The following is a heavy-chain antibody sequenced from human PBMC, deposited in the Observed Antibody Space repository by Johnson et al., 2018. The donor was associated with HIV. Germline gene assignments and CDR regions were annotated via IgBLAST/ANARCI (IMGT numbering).Heavy chain of an antibody. CDR1: GFTFSSYA. D-gene: IGHD2-21*02. J-gene: IGHJ3*02. CDR3: AKDWDVVVTADDAFDI. Sequence: EVQLVESGGGLVQPGGSLRLSCAASGFTFSSYAMSWVRQAPGKGLEWVSGISSRGGSTYYADSVKGRFTISRDNSKNTLYLQMSSLRAEDTAVYYCAKDWDVVVTADDAFDIWGQGTMVTVSS. V-gene: IGHV3-23*04. CDR2: ISSRGGST.